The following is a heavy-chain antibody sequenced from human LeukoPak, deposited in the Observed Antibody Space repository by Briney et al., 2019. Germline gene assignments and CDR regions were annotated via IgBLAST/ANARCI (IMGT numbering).Heavy chain of an antibody. CDR3: VGSPTYYNMDV. V-gene: IGHV3-74*01. Sequence: PGGSLRLSCEASGFAFSDYWMHWIRQVPGKGPVWVSGINSIETTIIYADSVKGRFTISRDNSKNTVELQMTGLRGDDTAVYYCVGSPTYYNMDVWGRGTTLTVS. CDR2: INSIETTI. CDR1: GFAFSDYW. D-gene: IGHD3-10*01. J-gene: IGHJ6*03.